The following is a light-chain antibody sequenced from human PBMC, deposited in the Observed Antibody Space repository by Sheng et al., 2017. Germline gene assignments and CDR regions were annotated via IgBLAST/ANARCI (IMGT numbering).Light chain of an antibody. J-gene: IGLJ3*02. CDR1: DSNIGARFD. V-gene: IGLV1-40*01. Sequence: QSVLTQPPSVSGAPGQRVSISCNGNDSNIGARFDVHWYQQLPGTAPKLLIFVNNNRPSGVPDRFSGSKSGTSASLAITGLQDEDEGDYYCQSYDSSLSGSWVFGGGTKLTVL. CDR2: VNN. CDR3: QSYDSSLSGSWV.